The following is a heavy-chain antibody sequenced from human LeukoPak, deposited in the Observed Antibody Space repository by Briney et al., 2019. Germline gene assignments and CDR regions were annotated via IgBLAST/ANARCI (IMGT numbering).Heavy chain of an antibody. CDR3: AGGKRWLPDAFDI. J-gene: IGHJ3*02. CDR1: GFTFSSYA. V-gene: IGHV3-30*04. CDR2: ISYDGSNK. D-gene: IGHD5-24*01. Sequence: GGSLRLSCAASGFTFSSYAMHWVRQAPGKGLEWVAVISYDGSNKYYADSVKGRFTISRDNSKNTLYLQMNSLRAEDTAVYYCAGGKRWLPDAFDIWGQGTMVTVSS.